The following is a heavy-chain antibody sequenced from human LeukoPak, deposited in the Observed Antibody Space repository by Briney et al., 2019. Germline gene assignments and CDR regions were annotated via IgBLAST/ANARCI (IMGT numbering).Heavy chain of an antibody. J-gene: IGHJ5*02. Sequence: SVKVSCKASGGTSSSYAISWVRQAPGQGLEWMGGIIPIFGTANYAQKFQGRVTITADESTSTAYMELSSLRSEDTAVYYCARGASDPVWFDPWGQGTLVTVSS. V-gene: IGHV1-69*13. CDR2: IIPIFGTA. CDR1: GGTSSSYA. CDR3: ARGASDPVWFDP.